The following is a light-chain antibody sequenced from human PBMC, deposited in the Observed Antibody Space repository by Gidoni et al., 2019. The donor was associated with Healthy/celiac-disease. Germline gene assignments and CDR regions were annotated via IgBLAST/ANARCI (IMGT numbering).Light chain of an antibody. V-gene: IGKV3-20*01. CDR2: GAS. CDR3: QQYGSSPPIT. CDR1: QSVSSSY. Sequence: EIVLTQSPGTLSLSPGERATLSGRASQSVSSSYLAWYQQKPGQAPRLLIYGASSRATGIPDRFSDSGSGTDFTLTISRLEPEDFAVYYCQQYGSSPPITFGPGTKVDIK. J-gene: IGKJ3*01.